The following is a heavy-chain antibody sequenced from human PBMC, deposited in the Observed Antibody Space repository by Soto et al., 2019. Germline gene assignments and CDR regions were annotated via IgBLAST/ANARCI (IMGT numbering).Heavy chain of an antibody. CDR2: FDPEDGET. Sequence: ASVKVSCKVSGYTLTELSMHWVRQAPGKGLEWMGGFDPEDGETIYAQKFQGRVTMTEDTSTDTAYMELSSLRSEDTAVYYCATRWNYVPGVHYYYYYGMDVWGQGTTVTVSS. CDR3: ATRWNYVPGVHYYYYYGMDV. D-gene: IGHD1-7*01. CDR1: GYTLTELS. J-gene: IGHJ6*02. V-gene: IGHV1-24*01.